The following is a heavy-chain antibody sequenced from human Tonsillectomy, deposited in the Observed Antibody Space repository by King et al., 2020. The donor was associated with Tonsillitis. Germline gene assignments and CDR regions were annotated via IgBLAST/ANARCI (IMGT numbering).Heavy chain of an antibody. D-gene: IGHD6-13*01. CDR2: ISYDGSNK. Sequence: VQLVESGGGVVQPGRSLRLSCAASGFTFSSYGMHWVRQAPGKGLEGVAVISYDGSNKYYADSVKGRFTISRDNSKNTLYLQMNSLRAEDTAVYFCAKDLRIASRKRGSSSWEKPYYYYGRDVWGQGTTVTVSS. CDR3: AKDLRIASRKRGSSSWEKPYYYYGRDV. CDR1: GFTFSSYG. V-gene: IGHV3-30*18. J-gene: IGHJ6*02.